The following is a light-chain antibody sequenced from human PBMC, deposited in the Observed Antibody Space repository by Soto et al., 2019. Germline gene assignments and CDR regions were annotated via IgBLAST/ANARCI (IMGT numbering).Light chain of an antibody. CDR3: QQYNSYPLT. J-gene: IGKJ4*01. CDR2: AAS. Sequence: DIQMTQSPSSLSASVGDRFTITCRASQGIRTDLAWFQQKPGQAPKSLIYAASSLQSGVQSKFSGSGAGTDFTLTIISLQPEDFATYYRQQYNSYPLTVGGGTKVEIK. V-gene: IGKV1-16*02. CDR1: QGIRTD.